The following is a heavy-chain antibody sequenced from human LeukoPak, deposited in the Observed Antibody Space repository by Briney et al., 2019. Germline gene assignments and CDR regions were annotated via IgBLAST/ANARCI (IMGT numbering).Heavy chain of an antibody. CDR1: SASITSSPYF. Sequence: SETLSLTCTVSSASITSSPYFWGWIRQSPGKGLEWIGRIYTSGSTNYNPSLKSRVTISVDTSKNQFSLKLSSVTAADTAVYYCARYGYSGYGRGDAFDIWGQGTMVTVSS. CDR2: IYTSGST. CDR3: ARYGYSGYGRGDAFDI. J-gene: IGHJ3*02. D-gene: IGHD5-12*01. V-gene: IGHV4-39*07.